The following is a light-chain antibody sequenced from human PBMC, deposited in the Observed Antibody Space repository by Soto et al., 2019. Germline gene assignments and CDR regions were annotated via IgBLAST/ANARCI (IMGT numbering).Light chain of an antibody. V-gene: IGKV3-15*01. J-gene: IGKJ5*01. Sequence: EIVMTQSPGTLSVSPGERATLSCRASQSVSRNLAWYQHKPGQAPRLLIYGASTRATGIPARFSGSGSGTEVTLTISSLQSEDFAVYYCQQYNNWPPLTFGQGTRLEIK. CDR2: GAS. CDR3: QQYNNWPPLT. CDR1: QSVSRN.